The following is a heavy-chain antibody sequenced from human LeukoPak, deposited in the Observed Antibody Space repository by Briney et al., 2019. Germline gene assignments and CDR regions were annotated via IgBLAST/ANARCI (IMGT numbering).Heavy chain of an antibody. CDR1: GFTVSDHY. CDR3: TRPSYYDSRGYSTNGFDI. CDR2: NRDKSKSYTA. V-gene: IGHV3-72*01. J-gene: IGHJ3*02. Sequence: GGSLRLSCVASGFTVSDHYIDWVRQAPGKGLEWVGRNRDKSKSYTADYAASVRGRFTISRDDSKNSLYLQMYSLKTEDTAVYFCTRPSYYDSRGYSTNGFDIWGQGAMVTVSS. D-gene: IGHD3-22*01.